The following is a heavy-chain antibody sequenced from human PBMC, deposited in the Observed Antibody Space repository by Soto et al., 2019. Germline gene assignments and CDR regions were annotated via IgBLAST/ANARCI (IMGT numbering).Heavy chain of an antibody. Sequence: QVHLVQSGAEVKKPGASVKVSCKASGYTLTRYGITWVRQAPGQGLEWMGSISAYNANTNYAQKLQGRLTMTTDTSTSTAYMELRSLTSDDTAVYYCAREVFRYFDLWGRGTLVSFSS. CDR3: AREVFRYFDL. V-gene: IGHV1-18*01. J-gene: IGHJ2*01. CDR2: ISAYNANT. CDR1: GYTLTRYG. D-gene: IGHD1-20*01.